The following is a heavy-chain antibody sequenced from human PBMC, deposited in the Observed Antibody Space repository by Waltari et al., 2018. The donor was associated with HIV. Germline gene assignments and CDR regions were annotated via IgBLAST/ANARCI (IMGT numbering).Heavy chain of an antibody. Sequence: QEQLVESGGGVVQPGRSLRLSCAASGITFSSYGMHWVRQAPGKWLEWVAVIWYYGGNKYYADSVKGRFTISRDNSKNTLYLQMNSLRAEDTAVYYCARDPWDIAADLYYYYGMDVWGQGTTVTVSS. CDR2: IWYYGGNK. D-gene: IGHD6-13*01. V-gene: IGHV3-33*01. J-gene: IGHJ6*02. CDR1: GITFSSYG. CDR3: ARDPWDIAADLYYYYGMDV.